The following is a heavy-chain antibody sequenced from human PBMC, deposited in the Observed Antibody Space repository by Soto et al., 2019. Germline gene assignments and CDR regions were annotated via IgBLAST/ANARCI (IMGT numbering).Heavy chain of an antibody. V-gene: IGHV3-64*04. CDR2: ISDTGGST. CDR3: ARGREIFGAVTPFEY. J-gene: IGHJ4*02. D-gene: IGHD3-3*01. Sequence: GGSLRLSCAASGFSFNKYAMHWVRQAPGTGLEYVSGISDTGGSTSHADSVKGRFTISRDNSKDTLFLQMNSLRPEDTAVYYCARGREIFGAVTPFEYWGQGTQVTVSS. CDR1: GFSFNKYA.